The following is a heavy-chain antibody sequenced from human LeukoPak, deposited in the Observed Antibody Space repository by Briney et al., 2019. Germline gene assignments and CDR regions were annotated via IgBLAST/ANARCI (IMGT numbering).Heavy chain of an antibody. Sequence: GGSLRLSCAASGFTFSSYAMHWVRQAPGKGLEWVAVISYDGSNKYYADSVKGRFTISRDNSKNTLYLQMNSLRAEDTAVYYCAKSTLKTRGVRGVIITYFDYWGQGTLVTVSS. J-gene: IGHJ4*02. V-gene: IGHV3-30-3*02. CDR2: ISYDGSNK. CDR3: AKSTLKTRGVRGVIITYFDY. CDR1: GFTFSSYA. D-gene: IGHD3-10*01.